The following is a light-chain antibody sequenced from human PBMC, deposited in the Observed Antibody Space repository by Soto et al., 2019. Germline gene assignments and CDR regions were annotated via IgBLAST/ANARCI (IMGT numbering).Light chain of an antibody. CDR3: QHRYNTRLT. CDR2: DAS. Sequence: EIVLTQSPATLSLSPGERATLSCWASQSVSTYLAWYQQKPGQAPRLLISDASNRATGIPARFSGSGSGTDFTRTISSLEPEDSAVYYWQHRYNTRLTFGGGNRVEIK. J-gene: IGKJ4*01. CDR1: QSVSTY. V-gene: IGKV3-11*01.